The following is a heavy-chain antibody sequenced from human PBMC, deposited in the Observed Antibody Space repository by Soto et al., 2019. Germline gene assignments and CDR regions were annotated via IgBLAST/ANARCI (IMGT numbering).Heavy chain of an antibody. CDR2: VNPSGGHT. D-gene: IGHD2-21*02. V-gene: IGHV1-46*01. CDR1: GDTFTDYY. Sequence: QVQLMQSGAEVKKPGASVKVSCKASGDTFTDYYIHGVRQAPGQGLEWMGTVNPSGGHTTYAQHFLGRVTMTRDTSTSTLYMELTSLTSDDTAIYYCARGGHVVVVTAALDYWGQGTLVTVSS. J-gene: IGHJ4*02. CDR3: ARGGHVVVVTAALDY.